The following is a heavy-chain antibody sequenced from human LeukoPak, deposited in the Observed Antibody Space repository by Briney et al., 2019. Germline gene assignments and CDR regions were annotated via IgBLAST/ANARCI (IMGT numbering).Heavy chain of an antibody. D-gene: IGHD3-10*01. Sequence: GGSLRLSCAASGFTVSSNYMSWVRQAPGKGLEWVSVIYSGGSTYHADSVKGRFTISRDNSKNTLYLQMNSLRAEDTAVYYCARVRGITMVRGVINPYYFDYWGQGTLVTVSS. V-gene: IGHV3-53*01. J-gene: IGHJ4*02. CDR3: ARVRGITMVRGVINPYYFDY. CDR2: IYSGGST. CDR1: GFTVSSNY.